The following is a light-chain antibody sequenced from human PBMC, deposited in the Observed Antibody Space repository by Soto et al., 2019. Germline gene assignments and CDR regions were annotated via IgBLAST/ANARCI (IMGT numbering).Light chain of an antibody. CDR3: QQYYSYSEA. CDR1: QSISSW. J-gene: IGKJ1*01. V-gene: IGKV1-5*03. CDR2: KAS. Sequence: DIQMTQSPSTLSASVGDRVTITCRASQSISSWLAWYQQKPGKAPKGLIYKASTLESGAPSRFSGSGSGTEFTLTISSLQPDDFATYYCQQYYSYSEAFGQGTKVELK.